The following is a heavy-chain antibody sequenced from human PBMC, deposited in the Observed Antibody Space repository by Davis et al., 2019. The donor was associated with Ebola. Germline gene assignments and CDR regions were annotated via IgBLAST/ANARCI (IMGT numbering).Heavy chain of an antibody. CDR2: INPSGGST. J-gene: IGHJ6*03. D-gene: IGHD2-2*01. CDR3: ARDGGPRYCSSTSCWTHYYYYMDV. V-gene: IGHV1-46*01. CDR1: GYTFTSYY. Sequence: ASVKVSCKASGYTFTSYYMHWVRQAPGQGLEWMGIINPSGGSTSYAQKFQGRVTMTRDTSTSTVYMELSSLRSEDTAVNYCARDGGPRYCSSTSCWTHYYYYMDVWGKGTTVTVSS.